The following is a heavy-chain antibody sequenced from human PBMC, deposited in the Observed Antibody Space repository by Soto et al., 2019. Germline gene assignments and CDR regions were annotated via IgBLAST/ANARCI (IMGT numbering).Heavy chain of an antibody. Sequence: PSETLSLTCTVSGGSISSGDYYWSWIRQPPGKGLEWIGYIYYSGSTYYNPSLKSRVTISVDTSKNQFSLKLSSVTAADTAVYYCARQPFPNWFDPWGQGTLVTVSS. CDR1: GGSISSGDYY. CDR2: IYYSGST. CDR3: ARQPFPNWFDP. J-gene: IGHJ5*02. D-gene: IGHD3-16*01. V-gene: IGHV4-30-4*01.